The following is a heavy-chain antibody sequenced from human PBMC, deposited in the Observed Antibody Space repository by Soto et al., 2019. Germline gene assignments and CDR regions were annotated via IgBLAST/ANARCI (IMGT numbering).Heavy chain of an antibody. CDR1: GGTFSSYA. D-gene: IGHD7-27*01. CDR2: IIPIFGTA. CDR3: ARERALTGTDAFDI. J-gene: IGHJ3*02. Sequence: ASVKVSCKASGGTFSSYAISWVRQAPGQGLEWMGGIIPIFGTANYAQKFQGRVTITADESTSTAYMELSSLRSEDTAVYYCARERALTGTDAFDIWGQGTMVTVSS. V-gene: IGHV1-69*13.